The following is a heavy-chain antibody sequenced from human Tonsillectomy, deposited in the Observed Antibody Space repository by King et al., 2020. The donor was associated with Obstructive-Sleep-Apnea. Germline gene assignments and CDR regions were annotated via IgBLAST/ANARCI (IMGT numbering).Heavy chain of an antibody. CDR1: GFTFYSYD. V-gene: IGHV3-30*18. Sequence: VQLVESGGGVVQPGRSLRLSCAASGFTFYSYDMHWVRQAPGKRLEWVAFSSYDGNYKYYADSVKGRFTISRDDSKQTLYLQMNSLRTEDTAVYYCSNFDYGGQGTLAIASS. CDR3: SNFDY. CDR2: SSYDGNYK. J-gene: IGHJ4*02.